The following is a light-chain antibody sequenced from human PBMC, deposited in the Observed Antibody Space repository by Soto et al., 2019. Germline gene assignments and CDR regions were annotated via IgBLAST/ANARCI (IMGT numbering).Light chain of an antibody. J-gene: IGKJ4*01. Sequence: EIKMTQSPSSLSASVGDRVTITCQASQDISNYLNWYQQKPGKAPKLLIYDASNLETGVPSRFSGSGSGTDFTFTISSLQPEDIATYYCQQYDNLPLTFGGGTNVDIK. CDR1: QDISNY. CDR3: QQYDNLPLT. CDR2: DAS. V-gene: IGKV1-33*01.